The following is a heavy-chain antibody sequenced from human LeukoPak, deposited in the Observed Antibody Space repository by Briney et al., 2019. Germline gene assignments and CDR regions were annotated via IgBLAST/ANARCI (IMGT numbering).Heavy chain of an antibody. CDR1: GYKFISHW. CDR3: ARLGTGQLVLHPYLTNWFDP. Sequence: GESLKISCQASGYKFISHWIGWVRQMPGKGPEWMGIIYPGDSDTRYSPSFQGQVTISADKSISTAYLQWSSLKASDTVMYYCARLGTGQLVLHPYLTNWFDPWGQGTLVTVSS. D-gene: IGHD6-13*01. J-gene: IGHJ5*02. CDR2: IYPGDSDT. V-gene: IGHV5-51*01.